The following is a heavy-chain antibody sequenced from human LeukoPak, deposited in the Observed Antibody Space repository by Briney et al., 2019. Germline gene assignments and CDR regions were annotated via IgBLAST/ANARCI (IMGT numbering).Heavy chain of an antibody. D-gene: IGHD6-6*01. CDR1: GFTFSGYS. CDR3: ARDPWGGSSY. V-gene: IGHV3-21*01. CDR2: ISSSSTYI. Sequence: GGSLRLSCAASGFTFSGYSMNWVRQAPGTGLEWVSSISSSSTYIYYADSVKGRFTISRDNAKNSLYLQMNSLRAEDTAVYYCARDPWGGSSYWGQGILVTVSS. J-gene: IGHJ4*02.